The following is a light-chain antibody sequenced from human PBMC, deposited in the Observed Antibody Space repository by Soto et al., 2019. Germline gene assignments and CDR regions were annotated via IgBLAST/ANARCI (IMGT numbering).Light chain of an antibody. V-gene: IGKV1-5*01. CDR3: QHFNTYWT. CDR1: QTVSRW. Sequence: DIQMTQSPSTLSASIEDRVTIPCRASQTVSRWLAWYQQKPGKAPKLLIYDASTLESGVPSRFSGSISGTEFTLTISSLQPDDFATYYCQHFNTYWTFGQGTKVDI. CDR2: DAS. J-gene: IGKJ1*01.